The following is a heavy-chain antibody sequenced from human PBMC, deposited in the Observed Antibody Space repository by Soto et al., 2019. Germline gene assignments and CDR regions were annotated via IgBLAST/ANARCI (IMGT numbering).Heavy chain of an antibody. CDR2: ISSSSSTI. Sequence: EVQLVESGGGLVQPGGSLRLSCAASGFTFSSYSMNWVRQAPGKGLEWVSYISSSSSTIYYADSVKGRFTISRDNAKNSLYLQMNSLRAEDTAVYYCARDVCGYSGGVDYWGQGTLVTVSS. CDR1: GFTFSSYS. V-gene: IGHV3-48*01. D-gene: IGHD5-12*01. J-gene: IGHJ4*02. CDR3: ARDVCGYSGGVDY.